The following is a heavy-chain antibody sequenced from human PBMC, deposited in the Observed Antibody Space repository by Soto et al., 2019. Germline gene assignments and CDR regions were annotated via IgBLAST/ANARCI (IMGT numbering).Heavy chain of an antibody. CDR3: ASAGGLGAVAADY. D-gene: IGHD6-19*01. Sequence: QLQLQESGSGLVKPSQTLSLTCAVSGGSISSGGYSWSWIRQPPGKGLVWIGYIYHSGSTYYNPSLKSRVTISVDRSKNQFSLKLSSVTAAATAVYYCASAGGLGAVAADYWGQGTLVTVSS. CDR2: IYHSGST. V-gene: IGHV4-30-2*01. CDR1: GGSISSGGYS. J-gene: IGHJ4*02.